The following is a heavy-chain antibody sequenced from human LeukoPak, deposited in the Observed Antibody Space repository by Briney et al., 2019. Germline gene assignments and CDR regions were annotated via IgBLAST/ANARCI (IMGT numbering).Heavy chain of an antibody. CDR2: ISAYNGNT. CDR1: GYTFTSYG. D-gene: IGHD3-10*01. V-gene: IGHV1-18*01. Sequence: ASVKVSCKASGYTFTSYGISWVRQAPGQGLEWMGWISAYNGNTNYAQKLQGRVTMTTDTSTSTAYMELRSLRSDDTAVYYCAREWVVSRGFGLVDYWGQGTLVTVSS. CDR3: AREWVVSRGFGLVDY. J-gene: IGHJ4*02.